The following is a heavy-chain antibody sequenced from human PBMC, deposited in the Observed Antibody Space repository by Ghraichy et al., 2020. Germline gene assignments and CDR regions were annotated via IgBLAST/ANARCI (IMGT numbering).Heavy chain of an antibody. Sequence: SETLSLTCTVSGGSISSSSYYWGWIRQPPGKGLEWIGSIYYSGSTYYNPSLKSRVTISVDTSKNQFSLKLSSVTAADTAVYYCASLFHGSGYNQWGQGTLVTVSS. CDR1: GGSISSSSYY. V-gene: IGHV4-39*01. CDR2: IYYSGST. J-gene: IGHJ4*02. D-gene: IGHD3-22*01. CDR3: ASLFHGSGYNQ.